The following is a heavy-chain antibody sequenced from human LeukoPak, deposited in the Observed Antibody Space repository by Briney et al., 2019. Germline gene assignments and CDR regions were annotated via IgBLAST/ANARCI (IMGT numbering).Heavy chain of an antibody. CDR2: IYYSGST. V-gene: IGHV4-39*01. CDR1: GGSISSSSYY. D-gene: IGHD3-10*01. J-gene: IGHJ5*02. Sequence: SETLPLTCTVSGGSISSSSYYWGWLRQPPGKGLEWIGSIYYSGSTYYNPSLKSRVTISVDTSKNQFSLKLSSVTAADTAVYYCASSAVRLNWFDPWGQGTLVTVSS. CDR3: ASSAVRLNWFDP.